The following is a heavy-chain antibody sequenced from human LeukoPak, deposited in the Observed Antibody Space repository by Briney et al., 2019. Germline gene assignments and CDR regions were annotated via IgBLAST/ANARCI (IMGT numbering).Heavy chain of an antibody. V-gene: IGHV3-15*01. D-gene: IGHD1-26*01. Sequence: GGSLRLSCAASGFTFSNAWMSWVRQAPGKGLEWVGRIKSKTNGGTTEYAAPVKGRFTISRDDSKNTLYLQMNSLKTEDTAVYYCARVGVGRNQIYYYYYMDVWGKGTTVTVSS. CDR2: IKSKTNGGTT. CDR1: GFTFSNAW. J-gene: IGHJ6*03. CDR3: ARVGVGRNQIYYYYYMDV.